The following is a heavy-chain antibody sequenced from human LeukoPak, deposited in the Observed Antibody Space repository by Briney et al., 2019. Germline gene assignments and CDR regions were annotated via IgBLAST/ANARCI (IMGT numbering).Heavy chain of an antibody. CDR1: GFTFSSYA. V-gene: IGHV3-23*01. D-gene: IGHD5-24*01. Sequence: TGGSLRLSCAASGFTFSSYAMSWVRQAPGKGLEWVSAISGSGDSTYYADSVKGRFTISRDNSKNTLYLQMNSLRAEDTAVYYCARRAYNWGAFDIWGQGTMVTVSS. CDR3: ARRAYNWGAFDI. J-gene: IGHJ3*02. CDR2: ISGSGDST.